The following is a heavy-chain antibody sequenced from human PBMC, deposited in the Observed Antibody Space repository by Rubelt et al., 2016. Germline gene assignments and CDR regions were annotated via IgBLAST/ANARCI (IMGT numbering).Heavy chain of an antibody. D-gene: IGHD2-2*01. V-gene: IGHV3-21*01. J-gene: IGHJ4*02. CDR2: ISSSSSYI. Sequence: GKGLEWVSSISSSSSYIYYADSVKGRFTISRDNAKNSLYLQMNRLRAEDTAVYYCARDFITGSGAAAQTDYWGQGTLVTVSS. CDR3: ARDFITGSGAAAQTDY.